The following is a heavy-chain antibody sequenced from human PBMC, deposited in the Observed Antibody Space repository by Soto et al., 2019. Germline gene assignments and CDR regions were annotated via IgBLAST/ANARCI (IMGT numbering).Heavy chain of an antibody. CDR3: AREGYSYESIYWYFDL. Sequence: GPSVKVSCKASGGTFSSYAISWVRQAPGQGLEWMGGIIPIFGTANYAQKFQGRVTITADKSTSTAYMELSSLRSEDTAVYYCAREGYSYESIYWYFDLWGRGTLVTVSS. CDR1: GGTFSSYA. CDR2: IIPIFGTA. J-gene: IGHJ2*01. D-gene: IGHD5-18*01. V-gene: IGHV1-69*06.